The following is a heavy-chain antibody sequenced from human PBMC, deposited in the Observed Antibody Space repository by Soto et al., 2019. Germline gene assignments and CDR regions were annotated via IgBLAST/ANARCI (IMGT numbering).Heavy chain of an antibody. Sequence: GGSLRLSCAASGFTFSSYAMSWVRQAPGKGLEWVSAISGSGGSTYYADSVKGRFTISRDNSKNTLYLQMNSLRAEDTAVYYCAKVSRAYDILTGPPPEWFDPWGQGTLVTVSS. CDR2: ISGSGGST. CDR1: GFTFSSYA. D-gene: IGHD3-9*01. CDR3: AKVSRAYDILTGPPPEWFDP. J-gene: IGHJ5*02. V-gene: IGHV3-23*01.